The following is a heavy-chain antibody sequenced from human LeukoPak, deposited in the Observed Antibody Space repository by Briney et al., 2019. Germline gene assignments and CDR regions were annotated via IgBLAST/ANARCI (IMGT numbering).Heavy chain of an antibody. CDR1: GFTFSSNG. CDR3: VRELGYCSSGDCYSDY. CDR2: IRYDGSRT. D-gene: IGHD2-2*01. J-gene: IGHJ4*02. V-gene: IGHV3-30*02. Sequence: GGSLRLSCAASGFTFSSNGMHWVRKAPGKGLEWVALIRYDGSRTYYADSVRGRFTISRDNSQSTLYLQMNSLRAEDTAVYHCVRELGYCSSGDCYSDYWGQGTLVTVSS.